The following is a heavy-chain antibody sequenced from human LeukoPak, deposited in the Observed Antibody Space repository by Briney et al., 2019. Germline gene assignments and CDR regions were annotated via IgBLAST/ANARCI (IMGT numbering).Heavy chain of an antibody. J-gene: IGHJ6*02. Sequence: ASVKVSCKASGYTFTSYGINWVRQATGQGLEWMGWMNPNSGNIGYAQKFQGRVTMTRNTSISTAYMELSSLGSEDTAVYYCARATTLYDFWSGYSRNNYYYGMDVWGQGTTVTVSS. V-gene: IGHV1-8*02. D-gene: IGHD3-3*01. CDR3: ARATTLYDFWSGYSRNNYYYGMDV. CDR2: MNPNSGNI. CDR1: GYTFTSYG.